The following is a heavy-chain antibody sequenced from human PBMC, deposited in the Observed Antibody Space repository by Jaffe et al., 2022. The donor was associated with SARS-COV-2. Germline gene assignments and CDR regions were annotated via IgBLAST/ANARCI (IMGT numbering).Heavy chain of an antibody. V-gene: IGHV3-7*01. Sequence: EVHLVQSGGGLVRPGGSQRLSCVASGFRFSGFWMTWVRQTPGEGLEFVANINEDGSVINYQDSVKGRFTISRDNAKASLFLHMNSLRAEDTAVYYCARDPGYSSFDYWGQGTLVTVS. D-gene: IGHD6-13*01. CDR3: ARDPGYSSFDY. CDR2: INEDGSVI. J-gene: IGHJ4*02. CDR1: GFRFSGFW.